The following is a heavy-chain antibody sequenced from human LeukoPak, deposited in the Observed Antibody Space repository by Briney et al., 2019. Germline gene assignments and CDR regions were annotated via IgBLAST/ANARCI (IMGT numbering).Heavy chain of an antibody. D-gene: IGHD5-24*01. V-gene: IGHV3-23*01. CDR1: GFNFITAA. J-gene: IGHJ3*01. Sequence: PGGSLRLSCAASGFNFITAAMTWVRQAPGKGLEWVSLIGSSGGSTYYADSVKGRFTISRDNSNHTLSLQMNSLRVEDTAIYYRVKDIQLSTWGLGTMVTVSS. CDR2: IGSSGGST. CDR3: VKDIQLST.